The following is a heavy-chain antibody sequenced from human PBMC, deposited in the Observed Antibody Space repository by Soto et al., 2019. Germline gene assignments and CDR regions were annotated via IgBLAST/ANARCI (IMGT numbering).Heavy chain of an antibody. Sequence: QITLKESGPTLVKPTQTLTLTCTFSGFSLSTSGVGVGWIRQPPGKALEWLALIYWDDDKRYSPSLKSRLTIXXDXSXSQVVLTMTNMDPVDTATYYCAHRPYYYDTSDAFDIWGQGTMVTVSS. CDR3: AHRPYYYDTSDAFDI. CDR2: IYWDDDK. V-gene: IGHV2-5*02. CDR1: GFSLSTSGVG. J-gene: IGHJ3*02. D-gene: IGHD3-22*01.